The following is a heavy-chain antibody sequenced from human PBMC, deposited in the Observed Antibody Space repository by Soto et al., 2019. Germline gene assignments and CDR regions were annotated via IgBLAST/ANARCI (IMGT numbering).Heavy chain of an antibody. D-gene: IGHD2-2*01. CDR3: ARASVSCSSTSCSFSAVQRYYYRDV. Sequence: QVQLVESGGGLVKPGGSLRLSCAASGFTFSDYYMSWIRQAPGKGLEWVSYISSSGSTIYYADSVKGRFTISRDNAKNSLDLQMNSLRAEDTAVYYCARASVSCSSTSCSFSAVQRYYYRDVWGKGTTVTVSS. CDR2: ISSSGSTI. V-gene: IGHV3-11*01. J-gene: IGHJ6*03. CDR1: GFTFSDYY.